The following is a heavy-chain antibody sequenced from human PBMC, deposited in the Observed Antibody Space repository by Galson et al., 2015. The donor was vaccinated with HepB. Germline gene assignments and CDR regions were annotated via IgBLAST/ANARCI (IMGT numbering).Heavy chain of an antibody. CDR2: ISAYNGNT. D-gene: IGHD5-12*01. CDR3: ARGSYSGYAVYYYYYYGMDV. Sequence: SVKVSCKASGYTFTSYGISWVRQAPGQGLEWMGWISAYNGNTKYSQKFQGRVTITRDTSASTAYMEPSSLRSEDTAVYYCARGSYSGYAVYYYYYYGMDVWGQGTTVTVSS. J-gene: IGHJ6*02. V-gene: IGHV1-18*04. CDR1: GYTFTSYG.